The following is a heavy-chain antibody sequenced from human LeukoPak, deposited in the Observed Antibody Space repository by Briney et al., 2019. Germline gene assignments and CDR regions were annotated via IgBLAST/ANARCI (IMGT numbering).Heavy chain of an antibody. D-gene: IGHD2-2*01. J-gene: IGHJ5*02. CDR3: ARGGILVVVVPAAMGWFDP. Sequence: SETLSLTCTVSGGSISSSSYYWGWIRQPPGKGLEWIGSIYYSGSTYYNPSLKSRVTISVDTSKNQFSLKLSSVTAADTAVYYCARGGILVVVVPAAMGWFDPWGQGTLVTVSS. CDR1: GGSISSSSYY. V-gene: IGHV4-39*01. CDR2: IYYSGST.